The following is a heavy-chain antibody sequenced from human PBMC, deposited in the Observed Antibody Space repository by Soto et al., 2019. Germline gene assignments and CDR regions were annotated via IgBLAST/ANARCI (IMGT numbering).Heavy chain of an antibody. CDR2: IFTGGAT. D-gene: IGHD5-12*01. Sequence: GGSLRLSCAASGFVVSTNYMTWVRQAPGKGLEWVSVIFTGGATYYSDSVKGRFTISRDNAKNTLYLQMSRLRADDTAVYYCASQKSDYDGFDYWGQGTLVTVSS. CDR1: GFVVSTNY. J-gene: IGHJ4*02. CDR3: ASQKSDYDGFDY. V-gene: IGHV3-53*01.